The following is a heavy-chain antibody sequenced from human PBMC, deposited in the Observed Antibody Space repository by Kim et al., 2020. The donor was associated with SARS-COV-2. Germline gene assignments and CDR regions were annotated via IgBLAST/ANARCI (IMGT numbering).Heavy chain of an antibody. CDR2: MNSAGNT. CDR1: GFTVSSNF. CDR3: ATSTYSSSAGGGDY. Sequence: GGSLRLSCAASGFTVSSNFMTWVRQAPGEWLEWVSVMNSAGNTFYADSVKGRFTISRDSSKNTLYLQMNSLRLEDTAMYYCATSTYSSSAGGGDYWGQGTLVSVSS. J-gene: IGHJ4*02. D-gene: IGHD6-6*01. V-gene: IGHV3-66*01.